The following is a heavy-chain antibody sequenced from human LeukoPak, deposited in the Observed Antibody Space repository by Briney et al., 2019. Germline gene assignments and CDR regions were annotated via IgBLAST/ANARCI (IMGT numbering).Heavy chain of an antibody. J-gene: IGHJ4*02. D-gene: IGHD2-15*01. Sequence: ASAKVSCKAAGYTFTSYAMNWVRQAPGQGLEWMGWINTNTGNPTYAQGFTGRFVFSLDTSVSTAYLQISSLNAEDTAVYYCARGRVVAATRYFDYWGQGTLVTVSS. CDR1: GYTFTSYA. V-gene: IGHV7-4-1*02. CDR3: ARGRVVAATRYFDY. CDR2: INTNTGNP.